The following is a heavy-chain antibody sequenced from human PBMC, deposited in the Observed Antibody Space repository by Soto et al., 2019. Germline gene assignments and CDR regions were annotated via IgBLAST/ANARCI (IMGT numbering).Heavy chain of an antibody. J-gene: IGHJ6*02. D-gene: IGHD2-15*01. CDR2: IWYDGSNK. CDR1: GFTFSSYG. Sequence: GGSLRLSCAASGFTFSSYGMHWVRQAPGKGLEWVAVIWYDGSNKYYADSVKGRFTISRDNSKNTLYLQMNSLRAEDTAVYYCARDNCVAAISRGCYYYYGMDVWGQGTTVTVSS. CDR3: ARDNCVAAISRGCYYYYGMDV. V-gene: IGHV3-33*01.